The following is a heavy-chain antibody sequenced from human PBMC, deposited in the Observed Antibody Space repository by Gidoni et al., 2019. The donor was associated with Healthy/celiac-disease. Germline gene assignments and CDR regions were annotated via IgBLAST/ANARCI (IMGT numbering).Heavy chain of an antibody. D-gene: IGHD3-10*01. CDR1: GFSLSTSGVG. Sequence: QITLKESGPTLVKPTQPLTLTCPFSGFSLSTSGVGVGWIRQPPGKALEWLALIYWDDDKRYSPSLKSRLTITKDTSKNQVVLTMTNMDPVDTATYYCARLGVRGVFGSCDYWGQGTLVTVSS. J-gene: IGHJ4*02. CDR2: IYWDDDK. CDR3: ARLGVRGVFGSCDY. V-gene: IGHV2-5*02.